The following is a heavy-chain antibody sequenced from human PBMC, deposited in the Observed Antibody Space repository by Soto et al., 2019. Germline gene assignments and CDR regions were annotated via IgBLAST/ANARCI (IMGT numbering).Heavy chain of an antibody. Sequence: EVQLLESGGGLVQPGGSLRLSCAASGFTFSSYAMSWVRQATGKGLEWVSAISGSGGSTYYADSVKGRFTISRDNSKNTLNLQMNSLRAEDTAVYYCAKGIGGAGTLDYWGQGTLVTVSS. V-gene: IGHV3-23*01. J-gene: IGHJ4*02. CDR2: ISGSGGST. D-gene: IGHD1-26*01. CDR3: AKGIGGAGTLDY. CDR1: GFTFSSYA.